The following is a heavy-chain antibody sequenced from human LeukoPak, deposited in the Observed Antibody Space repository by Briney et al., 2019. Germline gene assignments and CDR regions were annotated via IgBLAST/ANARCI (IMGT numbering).Heavy chain of an antibody. Sequence: PSDTLSLTCAVSGYSISSSNWWSWIRQPPGKGLEWIGYIYYSGSTYYNPSLKSRVTMSVDTSKIQFALKLSTVTAVDTAVYYCARNAPGYSSGWPVPPYFYGMDVWGKGTTVTVSS. J-gene: IGHJ6*04. CDR1: GYSISSSNW. D-gene: IGHD6-19*01. CDR3: ARNAPGYSSGWPVPPYFYGMDV. CDR2: IYYSGST. V-gene: IGHV4-28*01.